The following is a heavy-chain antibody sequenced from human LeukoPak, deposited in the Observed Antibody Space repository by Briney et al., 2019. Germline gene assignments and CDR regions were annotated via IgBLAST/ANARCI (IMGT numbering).Heavy chain of an antibody. J-gene: IGHJ4*02. V-gene: IGHV4-59*01. CDR2: IYYSGST. CDR1: GGAISSYY. Sequence: SETLSLTCTVPGGAISSYYWSWIRQPPGKGLEWIGYIYYSGSTNYNPSLKSRVTISVDTSKNQFSLKLSSVTAADTAVYYCARGPYYYDSSGYYYSYWGQGTLVTVSS. CDR3: ARGPYYYDSSGYYYSY. D-gene: IGHD3-22*01.